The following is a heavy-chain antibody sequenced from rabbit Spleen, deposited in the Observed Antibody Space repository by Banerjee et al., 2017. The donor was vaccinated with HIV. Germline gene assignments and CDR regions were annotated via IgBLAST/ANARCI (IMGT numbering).Heavy chain of an antibody. CDR3: ARETSSGWGIVSYYFSL. CDR1: GVSFNDKDV. J-gene: IGHJ4*01. V-gene: IGHV1S40*01. CDR2: IDIGSSGFT. D-gene: IGHD4-1*01. Sequence: QSLEESGGDLVKPGASLTLTCTASGVSFNDKDVMCWVRQAPGKGLEWIVCIDIGSSGFTYYANWAKGRFTISKTSSTTVTLQMTSLTAADTATYFCARETSSGWGIVSYYFSLWGPGTLVT.